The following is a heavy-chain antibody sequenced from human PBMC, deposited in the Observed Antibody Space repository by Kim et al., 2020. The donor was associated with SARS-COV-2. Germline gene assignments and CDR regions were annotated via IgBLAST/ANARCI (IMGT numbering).Heavy chain of an antibody. Sequence: ASVKVSCKASGYTFTSYYMHWVRQAPGQGLEWMGIINPSGGSTSYAQKFQGRVTMTGDTSTSTVYMELSSLRSEDTAVYYCARDVKEYYYGSGSPNGYFDYWGQGTLVTVSS. CDR2: INPSGGST. V-gene: IGHV1-46*01. CDR3: ARDVKEYYYGSGSPNGYFDY. CDR1: GYTFTSYY. D-gene: IGHD3-10*01. J-gene: IGHJ4*02.